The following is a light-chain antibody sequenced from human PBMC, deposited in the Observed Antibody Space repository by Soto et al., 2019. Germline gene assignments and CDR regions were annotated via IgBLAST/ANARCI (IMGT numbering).Light chain of an antibody. V-gene: IGKV1-5*01. CDR1: QSIVTY. J-gene: IGKJ1*01. CDR2: AAS. Sequence: DIHMTQSPSSLSASVGHRVTITCRASQSIVTYLNWYHQKPGQAPKLLIYAASTLESGVPSRFRGSGSGTEFTLTISSLQPDDFATYYCQQYNSYSRTFGQGTKVDIK. CDR3: QQYNSYSRT.